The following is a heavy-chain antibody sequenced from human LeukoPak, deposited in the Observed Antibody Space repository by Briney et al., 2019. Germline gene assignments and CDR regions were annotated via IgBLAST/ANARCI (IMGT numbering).Heavy chain of an antibody. Sequence: SETLSLTCTVSGGSISSGSYYWSWIRQPAGKGLEWIGRIYTSGSTNYNPSLKSRVTISVDTSKNQFSLKLSSVSAADTAVYYCARAREAMAYGDWGQGTLVTVSS. CDR2: IYTSGST. D-gene: IGHD5-18*01. CDR1: GGSISSGSYY. V-gene: IGHV4-61*02. CDR3: ARAREAMAYGD. J-gene: IGHJ4*02.